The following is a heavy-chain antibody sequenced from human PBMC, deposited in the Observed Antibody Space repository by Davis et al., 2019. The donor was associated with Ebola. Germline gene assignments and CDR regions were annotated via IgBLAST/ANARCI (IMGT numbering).Heavy chain of an antibody. Sequence: ASVKVSCKASGYTFTSYAISWVRQVPGQGLEWMGWISAYNGNTNYAQKLQGRVTMTTYTSTSTAYMELRSLRSDDTAVYYCARGGLRYFDWLLSLNDAFDIWGQGTMVTVSS. D-gene: IGHD3-9*01. V-gene: IGHV1-18*01. J-gene: IGHJ3*02. CDR2: ISAYNGNT. CDR3: ARGGLRYFDWLLSLNDAFDI. CDR1: GYTFTSYA.